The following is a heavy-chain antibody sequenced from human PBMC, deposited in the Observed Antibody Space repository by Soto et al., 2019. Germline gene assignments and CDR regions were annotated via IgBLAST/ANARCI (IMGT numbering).Heavy chain of an antibody. J-gene: IGHJ4*02. CDR3: ARIPYSSASFDY. CDR2: VHYSGST. CDR1: GVSISSGSISVNY. V-gene: IGHV4-61*08. D-gene: IGHD6-19*01. Sequence: SETLSLTCTVSGVSISSGSISVNYWSWIRQSPGKGLEWIGSVHYSGSTSYHPSLKSRVTISVDTSKNQFSLRLRSVTAADTAVYYCARIPYSSASFDYWGRGNLVTVSS.